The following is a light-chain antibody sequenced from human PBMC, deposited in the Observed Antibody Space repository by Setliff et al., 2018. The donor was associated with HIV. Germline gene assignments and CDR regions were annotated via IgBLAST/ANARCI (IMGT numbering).Light chain of an antibody. V-gene: IGLV2-23*02. CDR3: CSYAGSSTFPYV. Sequence: ALTQPASVSGSPGQSITISCTETSSDVGSYNLVSWYQQHPGKAPKLMIYGVSKRPSGVSNRFSGSKSGNTAPLTVSGLQAEDEADYYCCSYAGSSTFPYVFGTGTKVTVL. CDR2: GVS. CDR1: SSDVGSYNL. J-gene: IGLJ1*01.